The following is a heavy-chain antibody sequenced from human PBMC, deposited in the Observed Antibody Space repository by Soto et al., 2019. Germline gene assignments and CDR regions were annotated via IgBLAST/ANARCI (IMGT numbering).Heavy chain of an antibody. CDR2: ISGSGGST. Sequence: AGGSLRLSCAASVFTFSSYAMSWVHQAPGKGLEWVSAISGSGGSTYYADSVKGRFTISRDNSKNTLYLQMNSLRAEDTAVYYCAKEPAGGRFLEWLGREYGMDVWGQGTTVTVSS. J-gene: IGHJ6*02. CDR3: AKEPAGGRFLEWLGREYGMDV. D-gene: IGHD3-3*01. CDR1: VFTFSSYA. V-gene: IGHV3-23*01.